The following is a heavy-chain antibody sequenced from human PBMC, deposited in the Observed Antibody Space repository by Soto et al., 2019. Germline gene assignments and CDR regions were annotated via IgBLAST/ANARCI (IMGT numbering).Heavy chain of an antibody. V-gene: IGHV3-9*01. CDR2: ISWNTGSI. CDR1: GFTFADYA. J-gene: IGHJ4*02. D-gene: IGHD3-16*02. Sequence: EVQLVESGGGLVQPGRSLRLSCAASGFTFADYAIHWVRQAPGKGLEWVSGISWNTGSIGYADSVKGRFTISRDNAKNSLYLQMNSLRAEDTALYYCAKDKWEVSYYFDYWGQGTLVTVSS. CDR3: AKDKWEVSYYFDY.